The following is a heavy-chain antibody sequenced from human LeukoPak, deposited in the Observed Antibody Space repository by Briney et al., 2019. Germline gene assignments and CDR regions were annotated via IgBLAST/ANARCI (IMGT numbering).Heavy chain of an antibody. D-gene: IGHD3-16*01. CDR1: GFTFDDYG. CDR2: INWNGDRT. CDR3: AREMITFGGVDY. J-gene: IGHJ4*02. V-gene: IGHV3-20*04. Sequence: GGSLRLSCAASGFTFDDYGMSWVRQAPGKGLEWVSGINWNGDRTGYADSVRGRFTISRDNAKNSLYLQMNSLRAEDTAVYYCAREMITFGGVDYWGQGTLVTVSS.